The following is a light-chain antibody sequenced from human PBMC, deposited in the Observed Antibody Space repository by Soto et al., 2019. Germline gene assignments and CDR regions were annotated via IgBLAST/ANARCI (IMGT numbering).Light chain of an antibody. CDR3: QQRSNWPPRT. J-gene: IGKJ4*01. V-gene: IGKV3-11*01. CDR2: DAS. Sequence: EIVLTQSPATLSLSPGERATLSCRASQSVSSYFSWYQQKPGQAPRLLLYDASNRATGIPARFSGSGSGTDFTLTISSLEPEDFAVYYWQQRSNWPPRTFGGGPKVEIK. CDR1: QSVSSY.